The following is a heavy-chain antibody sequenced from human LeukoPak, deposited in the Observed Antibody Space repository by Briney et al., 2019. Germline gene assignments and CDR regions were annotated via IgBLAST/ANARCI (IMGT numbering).Heavy chain of an antibody. CDR3: ARGIAT. D-gene: IGHD6-13*01. Sequence: SETLSLTCTVSGGSISSSSHYWGWIRQPPGRGLEWIGSIYYRGSTYYNPSLKSRVTISVDTSKNQFSLKLSSVTAADTAVYYCARGIATWGQGTLVTVSS. CDR2: IYYRGST. J-gene: IGHJ5*02. CDR1: GGSISSSSHY. V-gene: IGHV4-39*07.